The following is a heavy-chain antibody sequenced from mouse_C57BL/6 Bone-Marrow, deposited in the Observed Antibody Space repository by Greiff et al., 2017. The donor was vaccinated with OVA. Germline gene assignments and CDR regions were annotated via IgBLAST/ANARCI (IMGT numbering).Heavy chain of an antibody. D-gene: IGHD2-4*01. J-gene: IGHJ3*01. Sequence: KPGKGLEWIGQIYPGDGDTNYNGKFKGKATLTADKSSSTAYMQLSSLTSEDSAVYFCARDGLRRSWFAYWGQGTLVTVSA. V-gene: IGHV1-80*01. CDR3: ARDGLRRSWFAY. CDR2: IYPGDGDT.